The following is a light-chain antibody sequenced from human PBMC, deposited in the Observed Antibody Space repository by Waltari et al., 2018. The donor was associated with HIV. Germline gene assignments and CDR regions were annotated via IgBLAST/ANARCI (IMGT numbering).Light chain of an antibody. Sequence: DIQLTQSPSFLSASIGYRVTITCRASQNIYSYLVWYQQKPGRAPQVLIYGTSTLQSGVPSRFSGSGSGTEFALTITNLQPDDFATYYCQQVNGYPLTFGGGTKVEIK. V-gene: IGKV1-9*01. CDR2: GTS. J-gene: IGKJ4*01. CDR3: QQVNGYPLT. CDR1: QNIYSY.